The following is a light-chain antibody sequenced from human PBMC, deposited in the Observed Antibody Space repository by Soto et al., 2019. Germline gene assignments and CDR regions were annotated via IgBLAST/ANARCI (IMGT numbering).Light chain of an antibody. V-gene: IGKV1-39*01. J-gene: IGKJ4*01. CDR2: DAS. CDR1: QSISSY. Sequence: DIHMTPSPSSLSAALGEGFKKTNRAGQSISSYLNWYQQKPGKAPKLLIYDASTLQSGVPSRFSGSGSGTDFTLTISSLQPEDFATYYCQQSYSIPLTFGGGTKV. CDR3: QQSYSIPLT.